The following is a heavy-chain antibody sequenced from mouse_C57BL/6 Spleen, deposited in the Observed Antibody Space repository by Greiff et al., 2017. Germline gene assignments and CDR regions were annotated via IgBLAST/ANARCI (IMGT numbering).Heavy chain of an antibody. Sequence: VQLQQPGAELVRPGSSVKLSCKASGYTFTSYWMHWVKQRPIQGLEWIGNINPSDSDTHYNQKFKDKATLTVDKSSSTAYMQLSSLTSEDSAVYYCASGVTAVDADYWGQGTTLTVSS. D-gene: IGHD1-1*01. V-gene: IGHV1-52*01. CDR1: GYTFTSYW. CDR3: ASGVTAVDADY. CDR2: INPSDSDT. J-gene: IGHJ2*01.